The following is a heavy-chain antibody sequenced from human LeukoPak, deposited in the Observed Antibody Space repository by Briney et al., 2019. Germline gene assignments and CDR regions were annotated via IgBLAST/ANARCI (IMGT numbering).Heavy chain of an antibody. Sequence: GGSLRLSCAASGFTFSSYELNWVRQAPGKGLEWVSYISSSGRTIYYADSVKGRFTISRDNAKNSLYLQMNSLRAEDTAVYYCARAYYYDSSGFYYYYYYMDVWGKGTTVTISS. CDR3: ARAYYYDSSGFYYYYYYMDV. CDR1: GFTFSSYE. V-gene: IGHV3-48*03. J-gene: IGHJ6*03. CDR2: ISSSGRTI. D-gene: IGHD3-22*01.